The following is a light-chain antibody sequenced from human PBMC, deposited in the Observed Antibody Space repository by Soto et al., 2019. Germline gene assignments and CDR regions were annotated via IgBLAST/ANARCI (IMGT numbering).Light chain of an antibody. CDR1: QSVNGN. CDR3: HHYGTSPPT. V-gene: IGKV3-20*01. CDR2: GAS. Sequence: EIVMTQSPTTLSVSPRERAALSCRASQSVNGNLAWYQQRPGQAPRLLISGASSRATGIPDRFSGSGSGTDFTLTISRLDPEDFAVFYCHHYGTSPPTFGQGTKVDIK. J-gene: IGKJ1*01.